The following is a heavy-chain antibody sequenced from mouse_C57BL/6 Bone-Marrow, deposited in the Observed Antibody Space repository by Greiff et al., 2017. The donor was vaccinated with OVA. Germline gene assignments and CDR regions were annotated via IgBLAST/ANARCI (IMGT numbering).Heavy chain of an antibody. J-gene: IGHJ3*01. CDR1: GYSFTGYY. Sequence: VQLQQSGPELVKPGASVKISCKASGYSFTGYYMNWVKQSPEKSLEWIGEINPSTGGTTYNQKFKAKATLTVDKSSSTAYMQLKSLTSEDSAVYYCARGEDYDYPAWFAYWGQGTLVTVSA. CDR3: ARGEDYDYPAWFAY. D-gene: IGHD2-4*01. V-gene: IGHV1-42*01. CDR2: INPSTGGT.